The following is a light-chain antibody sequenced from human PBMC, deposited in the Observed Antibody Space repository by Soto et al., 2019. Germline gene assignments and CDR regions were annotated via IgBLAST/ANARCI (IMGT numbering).Light chain of an antibody. CDR2: DAS. CDR1: QNIRDW. CDR3: QQYNTYST. J-gene: IGKJ5*01. Sequence: DIQMTPSPSTLSASVVDSSTITFRASQNIRDWLDWDQQKPGKAPNPLIYDASSLKSGVLARFSGSGSGTEFTLTISSLQPDDFATYYCQQYNTYSTFGQGTRLEIK. V-gene: IGKV1-5*01.